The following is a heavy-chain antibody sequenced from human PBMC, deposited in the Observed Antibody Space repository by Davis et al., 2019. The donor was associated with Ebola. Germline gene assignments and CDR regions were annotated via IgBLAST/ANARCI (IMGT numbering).Heavy chain of an antibody. CDR3: ARALGYCRFDP. V-gene: IGHV4-59*12. J-gene: IGHJ5*02. CDR2: IYYSGST. CDR1: GGSISSYY. D-gene: IGHD2-15*01. Sequence: MPSETLSLTCTVSGGSISSYYWSWIRQPPGKGLEWIGYIYYSGSTNYNPPLKSRVTISVDTSKNPFSLKLSSVTAADTAVYYCARALGYCRFDPWGQGTLVTVSS.